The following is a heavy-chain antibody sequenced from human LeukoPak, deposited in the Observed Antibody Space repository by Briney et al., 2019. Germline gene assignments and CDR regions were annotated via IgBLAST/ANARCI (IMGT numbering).Heavy chain of an antibody. V-gene: IGHV3-23*01. CDR3: GKEGGA. J-gene: IGHJ5*02. Sequence: PGGSLRLSCAASGFTFSKYAMTWVRQAPGKGLEWVSAIGGRGGSTYYADSLEGRFTIARDNSKDMVYLQMNSLKVEDTAIYYCGKEGGAWGQGTKVTVSS. CDR2: IGGRGGST. D-gene: IGHD3-16*01. CDR1: GFTFSKYA.